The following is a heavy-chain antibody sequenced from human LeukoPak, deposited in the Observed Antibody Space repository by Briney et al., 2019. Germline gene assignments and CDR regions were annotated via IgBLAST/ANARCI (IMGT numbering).Heavy chain of an antibody. CDR1: GGSISSGGYY. D-gene: IGHD5-18*01. J-gene: IGHJ4*02. CDR2: IYYSGST. V-gene: IGHV4-31*03. Sequence: ASETLSLTCTVSGGSISSGGYYWSWIRQHPGKGLEWIGHIYYSGSTYYNPSLKSRVTISVDTSKNQFSLKLSSVTAADTAVYYCARGAIQLWSRLLDYWGQGTLVTVSS. CDR3: ARGAIQLWSRLLDY.